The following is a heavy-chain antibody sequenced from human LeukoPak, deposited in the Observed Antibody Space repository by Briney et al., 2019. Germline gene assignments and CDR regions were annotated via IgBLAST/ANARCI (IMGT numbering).Heavy chain of an antibody. CDR2: ISDSGDTT. CDR1: GFTFSSYA. J-gene: IGHJ4*02. D-gene: IGHD3-10*01. Sequence: GGSLRLSCAASGFTFSSYALSWVRQAPGKGLEWVSGISDSGDTTYYADSVKGRFTFSRDNSKNTLYLQMNSLRAEDTAVYYCASSLWFGNYYFDYWGQGTLVTVSS. CDR3: ASSLWFGNYYFDY. V-gene: IGHV3-23*01.